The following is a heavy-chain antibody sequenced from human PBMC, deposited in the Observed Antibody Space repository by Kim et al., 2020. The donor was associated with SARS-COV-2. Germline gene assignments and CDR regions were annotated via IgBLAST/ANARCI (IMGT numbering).Heavy chain of an antibody. Sequence: GGSLRLSCAASGFTFSSYGMHWVRQAPGKGLEWVAVIWYDGSNKYYADSVKGRFTISRDNSKNTLYLQMNSLRAEDTAVYYCAREWFGELLFFGELLKTDYYYCGMDVWGQGTTVTVSS. CDR1: GFTFSSYG. J-gene: IGHJ6*02. CDR3: AREWFGELLFFGELLKTDYYYCGMDV. D-gene: IGHD3-10*01. V-gene: IGHV3-33*01. CDR2: IWYDGSNK.